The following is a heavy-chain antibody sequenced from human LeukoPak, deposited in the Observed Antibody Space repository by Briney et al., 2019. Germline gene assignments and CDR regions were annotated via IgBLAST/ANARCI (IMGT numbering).Heavy chain of an antibody. J-gene: IGHJ4*02. D-gene: IGHD6-19*01. CDR3: AKDTELQWLVGVDY. Sequence: GGSLRLSCAVSGFMFNSYTMSWVRQAPGKGLEWVSAISGSGGSTYYADSVKGRFTISRDNSKNTLYLQMNSLRAEDTAVYYCAKDTELQWLVGVDYWGQGTLVTVSS. CDR2: ISGSGGST. V-gene: IGHV3-23*01. CDR1: GFMFNSYT.